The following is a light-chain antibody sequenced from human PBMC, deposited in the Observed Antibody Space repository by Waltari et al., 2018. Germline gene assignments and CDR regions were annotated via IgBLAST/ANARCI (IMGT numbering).Light chain of an antibody. J-gene: IGKJ3*01. CDR3: QQYHESPPIT. V-gene: IGKV3-15*01. CDR1: QSISSQ. CDR2: GAS. Sequence: EIVMTQSQATLSVPPGERATLSCRASQSISSQLAWYQQKPGQAPRLLIYGASTRATGIPARFSGSGSGTEFTLTISSLQSEDFAVYFCQQYHESPPITFGPGTKVDIK.